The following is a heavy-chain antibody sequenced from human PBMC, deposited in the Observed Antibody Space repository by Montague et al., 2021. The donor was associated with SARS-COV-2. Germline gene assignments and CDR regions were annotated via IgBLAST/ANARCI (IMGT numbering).Heavy chain of an antibody. J-gene: IGHJ5*02. Sequence: SETLSLTCAVSGASLASGHWWSWVRQTPGKGLEWIVVIHHTGGSNYNPSLVSRVTIFLDHSKNHLTLTLSSVTAADTAMYYCASHPVWQQLCTWGQGTLVTVSA. CDR1: GASLASGHW. CDR3: ASHPVWQQLCT. CDR2: IHHTGGS. D-gene: IGHD1-1*01. V-gene: IGHV4-4*02.